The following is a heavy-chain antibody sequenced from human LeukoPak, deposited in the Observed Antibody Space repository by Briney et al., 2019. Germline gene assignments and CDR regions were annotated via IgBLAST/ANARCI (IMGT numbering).Heavy chain of an antibody. CDR2: IEQDGSQK. CDR1: GFTFSSYW. CDR3: ARNSGSNPFDY. V-gene: IGHV3-7*01. D-gene: IGHD1-26*01. Sequence: GSRRLSCAASGFTFSSYWLSWVRQAPGKGLEWVASIEQDGSQKYYVDSVRGRFTISRDNAKNSVYLQTNSLRVEDTAVYYCARNSGSNPFDYWGQGTLVTVSS. J-gene: IGHJ4*02.